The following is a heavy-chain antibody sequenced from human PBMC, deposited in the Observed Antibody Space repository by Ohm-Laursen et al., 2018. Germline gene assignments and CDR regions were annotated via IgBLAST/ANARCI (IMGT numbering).Heavy chain of an antibody. CDR1: GFTFSSSA. D-gene: IGHD6-6*01. V-gene: IGHV3-23*01. CDR3: AKGPEYSSSSGWFDP. CDR2: IYSGGVST. Sequence: SLRLSCEASGFTFSSSAMSWVRQAPGKGLEWVSGIYSGGVSTYYADSVKGRFTISRDNSKNTLYLQMNSLRADDTAVYYCAKGPEYSSSSGWFDPWGQGTLVTVSS. J-gene: IGHJ5*02.